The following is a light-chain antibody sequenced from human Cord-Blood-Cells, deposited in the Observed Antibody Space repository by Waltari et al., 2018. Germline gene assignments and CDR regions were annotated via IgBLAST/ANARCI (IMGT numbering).Light chain of an antibody. J-gene: IGKJ2*01. CDR1: QSVSSY. Sequence: ELVLTQSLATLSLSPGERATLSCRASQSVSSYLAWYQQKPGQAPRLLIYDASNRATGIPARFSGSGSGTDFTLTISSLEPEDFAVYYCQQRSNWPYTFGQGTKLEIK. CDR2: DAS. V-gene: IGKV3-11*01. CDR3: QQRSNWPYT.